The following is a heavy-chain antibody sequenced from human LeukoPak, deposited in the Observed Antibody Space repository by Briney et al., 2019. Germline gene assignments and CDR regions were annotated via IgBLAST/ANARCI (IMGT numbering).Heavy chain of an antibody. V-gene: IGHV3-23*01. Sequence: GGSLRLSCAASGFIFSDFCMSWVRQAPGKGLGWVSAISGSGGSTYYADSVKGRFTISRDNSKNTLYLQMNSLRAEDTAVYYCAKDRSHSTRRVGAFDIWGQGTMVTVSS. CDR3: AKDRSHSTRRVGAFDI. CDR2: ISGSGGST. CDR1: GFIFSDFC. J-gene: IGHJ3*02. D-gene: IGHD1-26*01.